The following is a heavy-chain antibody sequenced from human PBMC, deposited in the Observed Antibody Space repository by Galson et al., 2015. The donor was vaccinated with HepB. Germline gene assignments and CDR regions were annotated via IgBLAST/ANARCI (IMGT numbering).Heavy chain of an antibody. Sequence: SVKVSCKASGYTFTSYYMHWVRQAPGQGLEWMGIINPSGGSTSYAQKFQGRVTMTRDTSTSTVYMELSSLRSEDTAVYYCARGHKGYYYDSSGYLDYWGQGTLVTVSS. V-gene: IGHV1-46*01. J-gene: IGHJ4*02. CDR2: INPSGGST. CDR3: ARGHKGYYYDSSGYLDY. CDR1: GYTFTSYY. D-gene: IGHD3-22*01.